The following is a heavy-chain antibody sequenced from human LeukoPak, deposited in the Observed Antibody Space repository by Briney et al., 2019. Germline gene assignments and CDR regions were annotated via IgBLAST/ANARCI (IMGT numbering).Heavy chain of an antibody. CDR3: ATAGQYRFDN. CDR2: INSDGSTI. V-gene: IGHV3-74*01. J-gene: IGHJ4*02. D-gene: IGHD2-2*01. Sequence: PGGSLRLSCAASGFTFSTYWMHWVRQAPGKGLVWVSRINSDGSTINYADSVKGRLTISRDNAKNTLYLQLNSLGVEDTAVYYCATAGQYRFDNWGQGTLVTVS. CDR1: GFTFSTYW.